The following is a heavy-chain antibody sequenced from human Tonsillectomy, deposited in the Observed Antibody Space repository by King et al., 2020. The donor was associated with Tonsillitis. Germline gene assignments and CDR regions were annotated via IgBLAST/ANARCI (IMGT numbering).Heavy chain of an antibody. D-gene: IGHD3-10*01. V-gene: IGHV5-51*01. J-gene: IGHJ5*02. CDR3: ARGRPMVRGEHWFDP. CDR1: GYSFSTYW. CDR2: IYPGDSDT. Sequence: QLVQSGVEVKKPGESLKISCKGSGYSFSTYWIGWVRQMPGKGLEWMGIIYPGDSDTRYSPSFQGQVTISADKSIGTAYLQWRSLTPSDTAMYYCARGRPMVRGEHWFDPWGQGTLVTVSS.